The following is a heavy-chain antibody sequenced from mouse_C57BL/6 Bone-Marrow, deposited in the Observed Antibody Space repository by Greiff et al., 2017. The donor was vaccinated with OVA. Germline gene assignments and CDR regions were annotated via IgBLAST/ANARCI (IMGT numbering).Heavy chain of an antibody. CDR3: ARKIYYGSSYAMDY. J-gene: IGHJ4*01. CDR2: IDPSDSYT. Sequence: QVQLKESGAELVMPGASVKLSCKASGYTFTSYWMHWVKQRPGQGLEWIGEIDPSDSYTNYNQKFKGKSTLTVDKSSSTAYMQLSSLTSEDSAVYYCARKIYYGSSYAMDYWGQGTSVTVSS. V-gene: IGHV1-69*01. D-gene: IGHD1-1*01. CDR1: GYTFTSYW.